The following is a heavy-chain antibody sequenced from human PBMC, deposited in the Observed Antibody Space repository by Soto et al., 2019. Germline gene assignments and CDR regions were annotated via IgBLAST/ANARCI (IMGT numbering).Heavy chain of an antibody. V-gene: IGHV3-23*01. CDR1: GFTFSSYA. J-gene: IGHJ6*02. Sequence: GGSLRLSCAASGFTFSSYAMSWVRQAPGKGLEWASAISGSGGSTYYADSVKGRFTISRDNSKNTLYLQMNSLRAEDTAVYYCAKEGYCSGGSCYYYYGMDVWGQGTTVTVSS. CDR3: AKEGYCSGGSCYYYYGMDV. CDR2: ISGSGGST. D-gene: IGHD2-15*01.